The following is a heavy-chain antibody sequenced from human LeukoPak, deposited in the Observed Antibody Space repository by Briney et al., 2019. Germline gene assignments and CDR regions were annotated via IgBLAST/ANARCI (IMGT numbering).Heavy chain of an antibody. D-gene: IGHD2-15*01. J-gene: IGHJ5*02. CDR3: VRGGESTWS. Sequence: GGSLRLSCAASGFTFSSYWMHWVRQAPGKGPVWVSRINNDGSSTTYADSVKGRFTISRDDAKNTLYPQMNSLRAEDTAVYYCVRGGESTWSWGQGTLVTVSS. V-gene: IGHV3-74*01. CDR1: GFTFSSYW. CDR2: INNDGSST.